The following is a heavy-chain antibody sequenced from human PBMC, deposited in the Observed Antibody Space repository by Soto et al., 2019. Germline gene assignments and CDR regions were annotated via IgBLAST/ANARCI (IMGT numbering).Heavy chain of an antibody. CDR2: IIPIVGTA. CDR1: GGTFSSYA. V-gene: IGHV1-69*01. CDR3: AFSSWFQGWFDP. J-gene: IGHJ5*02. D-gene: IGHD6-13*01. Sequence: QVQLVQSGAEVKKPGSSVKVSCKASGGTFSSYAISWVRQAPGQGLEWMGGIIPIVGTANYAQKFQGRVTITADESTSTAYMELSILRSEDTAVYYCAFSSWFQGWFDPWFQGTLVTVSS.